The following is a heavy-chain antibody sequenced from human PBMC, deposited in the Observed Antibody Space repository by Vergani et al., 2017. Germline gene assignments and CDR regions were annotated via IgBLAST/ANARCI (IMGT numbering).Heavy chain of an antibody. J-gene: IGHJ4*02. CDR2: IYYSGST. Sequence: QVQLQESGPGLVKPSQTLSLTCTVSGGSISSGGYYWSWIRQHPGKGLEWIGYIYYSGSTYYNPSLKSRVTISVDTSKNQLSLKLSSVTAADTAVYYCARSRRAWPTLDYWGQGTLVTVSS. CDR3: ARSRRAWPTLDY. D-gene: IGHD5-12*01. CDR1: GGSISSGGYY. V-gene: IGHV4-31*03.